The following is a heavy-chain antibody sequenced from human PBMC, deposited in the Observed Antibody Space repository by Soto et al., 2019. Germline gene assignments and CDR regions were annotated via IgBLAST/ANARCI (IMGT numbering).Heavy chain of an antibody. D-gene: IGHD6-13*01. CDR1: GGSFSGYY. CDR3: ARLIGKQLGVLDY. J-gene: IGHJ4*02. Sequence: SETLSLTCAVYGGSFSGYYWSWIRQPPGKGLEWIGEINHSGSTNYNPSLKSRVTISVDTSKNQFSLKLSSVTAADTAVYYCARLIGKQLGVLDYWGQGTLVTVSS. CDR2: INHSGST. V-gene: IGHV4-34*01.